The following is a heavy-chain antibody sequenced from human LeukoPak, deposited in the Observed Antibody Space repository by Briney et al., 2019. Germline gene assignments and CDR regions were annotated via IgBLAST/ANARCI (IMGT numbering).Heavy chain of an antibody. D-gene: IGHD3-22*01. CDR2: IYYTGST. CDR3: ASDSSGYSRFDY. J-gene: IGHJ4*02. V-gene: IGHV4-31*03. CDR1: GGSISSSSYY. Sequence: SETLSLTCTVSGGSISSSSYYWGWIRQPPGKGLEWIGYIYYTGSTYYNPSLKSRVTISVDTSKNQFSLKLSSVTAADTAVYYCASDSSGYSRFDYWGQGTLVTVSS.